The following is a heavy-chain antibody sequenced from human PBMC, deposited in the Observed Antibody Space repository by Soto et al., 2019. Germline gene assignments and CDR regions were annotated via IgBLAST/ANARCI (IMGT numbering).Heavy chain of an antibody. CDR2: IVVGTGST. J-gene: IGHJ6*02. Sequence: GASVKVSCKASGITFRRTAVQWMRQARGQRLEWIGRIVVGTGSTTYAQIVQERIAITRDMSTNTAYMELSGLRPEDTAIYYCARVGSSSWGGMDVWGQGTTVTVSS. CDR1: GITFRRTA. V-gene: IGHV1-58*01. D-gene: IGHD6-13*01. CDR3: ARVGSSSWGGMDV.